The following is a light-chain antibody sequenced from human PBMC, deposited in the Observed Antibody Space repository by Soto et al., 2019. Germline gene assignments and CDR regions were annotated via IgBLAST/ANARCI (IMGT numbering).Light chain of an antibody. CDR1: SSDVGGYNY. CDR2: EVS. Sequence: QSVLTQPPSASGSPGQSVTISCTGTSSDVGGYNYVSWYQQHPGKAPKLMIYEVSKRPSGVPDRFSGSKSGNTASLTVSGLQAEDEDDYYCSSNAGSNNWVFGGGTQLTVL. V-gene: IGLV2-8*01. J-gene: IGLJ3*02. CDR3: SSNAGSNNWV.